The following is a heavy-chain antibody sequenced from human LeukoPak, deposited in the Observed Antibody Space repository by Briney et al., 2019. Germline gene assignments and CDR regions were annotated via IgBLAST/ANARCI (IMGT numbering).Heavy chain of an antibody. Sequence: ASVKVSCKASGGTFSSYAISWVRQAPGQGLEWMGGIIPNFGTANYAQKFQGRVTITADESTSTAYMELSSLRSEDTAVYYCARGRNTAAASTPMDVWGKGTTVTISS. CDR3: ARGRNTAAASTPMDV. D-gene: IGHD6-13*01. CDR1: GGTFSSYA. V-gene: IGHV1-69*13. CDR2: IIPNFGTA. J-gene: IGHJ6*03.